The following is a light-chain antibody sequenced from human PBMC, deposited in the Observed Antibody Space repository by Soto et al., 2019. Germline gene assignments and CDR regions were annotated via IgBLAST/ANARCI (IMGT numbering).Light chain of an antibody. V-gene: IGKV3-20*01. CDR3: QQYGNSPPIT. CDR1: QSVSSNY. Sequence: EIVLTQSPGTLSLSPGEGATLSCRASQSVSSNYLAWYQQKPGQAPRLLIYGASTRATGIPDRFSGSGSGTDFTLTISRLEPEDFAVYYCQQYGNSPPITFGGGTKVDIK. CDR2: GAS. J-gene: IGKJ4*01.